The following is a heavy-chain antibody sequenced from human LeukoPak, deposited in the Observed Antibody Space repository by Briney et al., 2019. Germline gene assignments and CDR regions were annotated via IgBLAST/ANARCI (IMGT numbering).Heavy chain of an antibody. CDR1: GGSFSGYY. Sequence: PSETLSLTCGVYGGSFSGYYWTWIRQPPGKGLEWIGYIYYSGSTNYNPSLKSRVTISVDTSKNQFSLKLSSVTAADTAVYYCARDPGSGRDHYYGMDVWGQGTTVTVSS. CDR3: ARDPGSGRDHYYGMDV. V-gene: IGHV4-59*12. D-gene: IGHD6-19*01. J-gene: IGHJ6*02. CDR2: IYYSGST.